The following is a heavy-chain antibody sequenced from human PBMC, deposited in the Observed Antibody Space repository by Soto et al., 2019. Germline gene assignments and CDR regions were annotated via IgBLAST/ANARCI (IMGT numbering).Heavy chain of an antibody. J-gene: IGHJ6*03. CDR3: ARQLGFSSTSCSYYYYMDV. CDR1: GYSFTSYW. D-gene: IGHD2-2*01. Sequence: GESLKISCKGSGYSFTSYWIGWVRQMPGKGLKWMGIIYPVDSDTRYSPSFQGQVTISADKSISTAYLQWSSLKASDTAMYYCARQLGFSSTSCSYYYYMDVWGKGTTVTVSS. V-gene: IGHV5-51*01. CDR2: IYPVDSDT.